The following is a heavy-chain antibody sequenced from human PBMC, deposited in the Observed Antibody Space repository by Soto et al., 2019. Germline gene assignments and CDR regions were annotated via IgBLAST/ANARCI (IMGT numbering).Heavy chain of an antibody. Sequence: GGSLRLSCTASGMSAFTFSGYAMSWVRQAPGKGLEWVSTVNGNGFSTYYADSVEGRFTISRLNSKNTLYLQMNSLRTADTAIYYCAKAYVGYCTGGSCSHFDNWGQGTLVTVS. D-gene: IGHD2-8*01. J-gene: IGHJ4*02. CDR1: GMSAFTFSGYA. CDR2: VNGNGFST. CDR3: AKAYVGYCTGGSCSHFDN. V-gene: IGHV3-23*01.